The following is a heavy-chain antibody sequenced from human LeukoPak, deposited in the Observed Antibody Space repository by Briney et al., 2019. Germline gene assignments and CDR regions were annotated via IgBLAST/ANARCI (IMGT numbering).Heavy chain of an antibody. D-gene: IGHD3-22*01. J-gene: IGHJ4*02. CDR2: IRYDGSNK. Sequence: GGSLRLSCAASGFTFSSYGMHWVRHAPGKGLEWVTFIRYDGSNKYYADCVKARFTFSRDNSKNTLYLQINSLRAEDTAVYYCAKAYYYDSSGRLIIDYWGQGTLVTVSS. CDR3: AKAYYYDSSGRLIIDY. V-gene: IGHV3-30*02. CDR1: GFTFSSYG.